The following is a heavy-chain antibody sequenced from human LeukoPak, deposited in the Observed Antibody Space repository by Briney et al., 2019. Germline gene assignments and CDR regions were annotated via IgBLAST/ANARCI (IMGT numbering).Heavy chain of an antibody. Sequence: GGSLRLSCAASGFTYSNFAMSWLRQAPGQGLEWVSVISGSGGETDYADSVRGRFTISRDTSKNTLYLQMNSLRAEDTAMYSCAKSLHHWNSLLDYCGQGTLATVSS. D-gene: IGHD1/OR15-1a*01. CDR1: GFTYSNFA. V-gene: IGHV3-23*01. CDR2: ISGSGGET. CDR3: AKSLHHWNSLLDY. J-gene: IGHJ4*02.